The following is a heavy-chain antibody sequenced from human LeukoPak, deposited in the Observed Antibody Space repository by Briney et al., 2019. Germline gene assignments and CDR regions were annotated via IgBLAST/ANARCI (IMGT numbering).Heavy chain of an antibody. J-gene: IGHJ4*02. CDR3: ARAYRIQLWFPD. D-gene: IGHD5-18*01. CDR1: GGSISSGDYY. V-gene: IGHV4-31*03. Sequence: SQTLSLTCTVSGGSISSGDYYWSWIRQHPGKGLEWIGYIYYSGSTYYNPSLKSRVTISVDTSKNQFSLKLSSVTAADTAVYYCARAYRIQLWFPDWGQGTLVTVSS. CDR2: IYYSGST.